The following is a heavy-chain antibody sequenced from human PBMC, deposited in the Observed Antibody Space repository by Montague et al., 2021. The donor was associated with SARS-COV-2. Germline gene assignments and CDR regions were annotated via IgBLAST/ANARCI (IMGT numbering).Heavy chain of an antibody. D-gene: IGHD2-21*01. CDR3: ARGRRPVVVPVAGPAGRAFDI. Sequence: SETLSLTCAISGGSFSNYYWSWIRQPPGKGLEWIGEVNQSGTTIYNPSLKSGVPISEDTSKNKFYLRLNSVTAADTAAYYCARGRRPVVVPVAGPAGRAFDIWGQGTMVTVSS. V-gene: IGHV4-34*01. CDR2: VNQSGTT. CDR1: GGSFSNYY. J-gene: IGHJ3*02.